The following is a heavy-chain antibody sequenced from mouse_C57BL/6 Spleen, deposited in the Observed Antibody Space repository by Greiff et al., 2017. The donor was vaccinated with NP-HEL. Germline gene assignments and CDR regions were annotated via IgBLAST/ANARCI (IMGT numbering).Heavy chain of an antibody. Sequence: DVKLVESGGGLVKPGGSLKLSCAASGFTFSSYAMSWVRQTPEKRLEWVATISDGGSYTYYPDNVKGRFTISRDKAKNNLYLQMSHLKSEDTAMYYCARDRDGNYPFDYWGQGTTLTVSS. J-gene: IGHJ2*01. V-gene: IGHV5-4*01. D-gene: IGHD2-1*01. CDR3: ARDRDGNYPFDY. CDR1: GFTFSSYA. CDR2: ISDGGSYT.